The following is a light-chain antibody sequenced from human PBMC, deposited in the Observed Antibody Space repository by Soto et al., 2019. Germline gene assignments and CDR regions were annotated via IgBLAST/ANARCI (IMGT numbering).Light chain of an antibody. CDR3: QQYNNWPHS. V-gene: IGKV3-15*01. CDR2: GAS. J-gene: IGKJ2*01. Sequence: EIVMTQSPATLSLSPGQRATLSCRAGQSVSSNLAWYQQILGQAPRLLISGASTRATGIPARFTGSGSGTEFTLTITSLQSEDFAVYYCQQYNNWPHSFGQGTKVDIK. CDR1: QSVSSN.